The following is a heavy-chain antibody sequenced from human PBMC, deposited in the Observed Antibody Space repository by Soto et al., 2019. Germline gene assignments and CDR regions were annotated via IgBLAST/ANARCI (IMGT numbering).Heavy chain of an antibody. CDR3: VCFECGRTAEVTAMEANGY. D-gene: IGHD2-21*02. CDR1: GFTFSSYW. CDR2: VNSDESTT. V-gene: IGHV3-74*01. J-gene: IGHJ4*02. Sequence: VQLVASGGGLVQPGGSLRLSCAASGFTFSSYWMHWVRQGPGKGLVWVSRVNSDESTTSYADPVKGRFTISRDNAKNTLYLQMSSLRVEDTALYYCVCFECGRTAEVTAMEANGYWGQGTLVTVSS.